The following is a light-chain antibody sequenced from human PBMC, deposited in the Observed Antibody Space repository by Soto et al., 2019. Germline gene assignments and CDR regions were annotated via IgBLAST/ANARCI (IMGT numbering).Light chain of an antibody. CDR3: AAWDDSLSGPV. CDR1: SSNIGSNY. Sequence: QSVLTQPPSASGTPGQRVTISCSGSSSNIGSNYVYWYQQFPGTAPKLLIYRNNQRPSGVPDRFSGSKSGTSASLAISGLRSEDEADYHCAAWDDSLSGPVFGGGTKLTVL. V-gene: IGLV1-47*01. J-gene: IGLJ2*01. CDR2: RNN.